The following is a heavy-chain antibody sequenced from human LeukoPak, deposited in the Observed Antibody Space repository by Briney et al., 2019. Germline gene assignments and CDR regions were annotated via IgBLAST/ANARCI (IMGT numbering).Heavy chain of an antibody. CDR3: AKELYRYYYYGMDV. J-gene: IGHJ6*04. CDR1: GFTFSSYG. D-gene: IGHD2-2*01. V-gene: IGHV3-30*18. CDR2: ISYDGSNK. Sequence: PGRSLRLSCAASGFTFSSYGMHWVRQASGKGLEWVAAISYDGSNKYYADSVKGRFTISRDNSKNTLYLQMNSLRAEDTAVYYCAKELYRYYYYGMDVWGKGTTVTVSS.